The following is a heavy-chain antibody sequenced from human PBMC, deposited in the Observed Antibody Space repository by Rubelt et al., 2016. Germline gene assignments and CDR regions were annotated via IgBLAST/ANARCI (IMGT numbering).Heavy chain of an antibody. V-gene: IGHV4-4*01. CDR1: GDSIISFYW. CDR3: AREGTYFDY. J-gene: IGHJ4*02. Sequence: GDSIISFYWWTWVRQPPGKGLEWIGEIYHSGSTTYNPSLKSRVTISLDKSKNQFSLNLTSVTAADTAVYFCAREGTYFDYWGQENLVTVSS. CDR2: IYHSGST.